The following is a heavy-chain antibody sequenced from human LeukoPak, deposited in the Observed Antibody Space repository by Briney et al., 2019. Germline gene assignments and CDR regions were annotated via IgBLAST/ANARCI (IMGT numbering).Heavy chain of an antibody. Sequence: PGGSLRLSCAASGFTLSTYDMHWVRQAPGEGLEWVAVISYDGSNKYYADSVKGQVTISRDNSKNTLYLQMNSLRAGDTAVYYCAKDFLAYGGQRLVYYHGMDVWGQGTTVTVSS. CDR2: ISYDGSNK. J-gene: IGHJ6*02. CDR3: AKDFLAYGGQRLVYYHGMDV. D-gene: IGHD4-17*01. V-gene: IGHV3-30*18. CDR1: GFTLSTYD.